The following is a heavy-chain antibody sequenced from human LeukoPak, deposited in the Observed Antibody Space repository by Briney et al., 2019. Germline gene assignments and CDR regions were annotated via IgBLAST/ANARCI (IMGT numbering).Heavy chain of an antibody. V-gene: IGHV3-30*04. CDR3: ARDPEHYYDSSGYYYGSYFDY. D-gene: IGHD3-22*01. Sequence: GGSLRLSCAASGFTFSSYAMHWVRQAPGKGLERVAVISYDGSNKYYADSVKGRFTISRDNSKNTLYLQMNSLRAEDTAVYYCARDPEHYYDSSGYYYGSYFDYWGQGTLVTVSS. CDR2: ISYDGSNK. CDR1: GFTFSSYA. J-gene: IGHJ4*02.